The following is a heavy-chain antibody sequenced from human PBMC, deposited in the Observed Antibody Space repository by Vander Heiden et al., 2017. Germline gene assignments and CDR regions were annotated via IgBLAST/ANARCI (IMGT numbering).Heavy chain of an antibody. CDR2: IWYDGSNK. D-gene: IGHD5-18*01. CDR1: GFPFSSYG. CDR3: ARALDTAMGTHAFDI. V-gene: IGHV3-33*01. J-gene: IGHJ3*02. Sequence: QVQLVESGGGVVQPGRSLRLSCAASGFPFSSYGMHWVRQAPGKGLEWVAVIWYDGSNKYYADSVKGRFTISRDNSKNTLYLQMNSLRAEDTAVYYCARALDTAMGTHAFDIWGQGTMVTVSS.